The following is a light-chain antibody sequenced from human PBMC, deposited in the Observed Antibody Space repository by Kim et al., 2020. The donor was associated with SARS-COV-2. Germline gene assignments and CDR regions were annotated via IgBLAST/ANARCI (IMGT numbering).Light chain of an antibody. V-gene: IGKV3-11*01. CDR3: QQHSKWPPAPS. Sequence: PGEGATLSCRASHSIGINLASYQLTRGQAPRLLLYDAAVRATGIPAKFSGSGSGTDFTLTISSLDPEDFAIYFCQQHSKWPPAPSFGGGTKVDIK. CDR2: DAA. CDR1: HSIGIN. J-gene: IGKJ4*01.